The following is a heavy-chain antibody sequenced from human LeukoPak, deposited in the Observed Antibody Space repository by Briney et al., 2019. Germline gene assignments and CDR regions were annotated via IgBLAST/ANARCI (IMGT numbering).Heavy chain of an antibody. CDR2: IHSSGAT. J-gene: IGHJ4*02. V-gene: IGHV4-4*07. CDR3: AREDSAAYCTSTNCFGFDY. CDR1: GGSIINYH. D-gene: IGHD2-2*01. Sequence: SETLSLTCTVSGGSIINYHWSWIRQPAGKGLEWTGRIHSSGATDYSPSLKSRVTISLDKSKSHFSLKLSSVTAADTAIYYCAREDSAAYCTSTNCFGFDYWGQGTLVTVSS.